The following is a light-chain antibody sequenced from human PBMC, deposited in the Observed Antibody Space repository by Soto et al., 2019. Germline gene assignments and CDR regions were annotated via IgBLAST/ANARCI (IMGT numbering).Light chain of an antibody. CDR1: QSVSSN. CDR2: GAS. Sequence: EIVMTHSPATLSVYPGERATLSCRASQSVSSNLAWYQQKPGQAPRLLIYGASTRATGIPARFSGSGSGTEFTLTISSLQSEDFAVYYCQQYNNWPPGRTCGGGTKG. V-gene: IGKV3-15*01. J-gene: IGKJ4*01. CDR3: QQYNNWPPGRT.